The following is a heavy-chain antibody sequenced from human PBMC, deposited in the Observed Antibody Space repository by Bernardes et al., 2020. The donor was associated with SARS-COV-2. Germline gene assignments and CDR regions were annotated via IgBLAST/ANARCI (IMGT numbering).Heavy chain of an antibody. CDR2: IDVDGGGT. V-gene: IGHV1-58*01. Sequence: SVKLSCKASGITFTSSAVQWVRQARGQRLEWIGWIDVDGGGTHCAQKFQERVTITWDMSTRAGYMDLSSLRSEDTAVYYCAAGPNWFDHWGQGTLVTVSS. CDR3: AAGPNWFDH. J-gene: IGHJ5*02. CDR1: GITFTSSA.